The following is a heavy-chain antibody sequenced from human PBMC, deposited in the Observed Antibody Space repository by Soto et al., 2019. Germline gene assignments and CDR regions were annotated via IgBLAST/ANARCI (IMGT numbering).Heavy chain of an antibody. D-gene: IGHD5-12*01. CDR3: ARDGYGDYGY. Sequence: QVQLVQSGAEVKKPGTSVKVSCKASGYTFTKNDLAWVRQAPGQGLEWMGWISTYNGNTHYTQKFQGRVTMTRDTSTSMAYMVLRDLRSDDTAVYYCARDGYGDYGYWGQGSLVTVSS. CDR1: GYTFTKND. J-gene: IGHJ4*02. CDR2: ISTYNGNT. V-gene: IGHV1-18*01.